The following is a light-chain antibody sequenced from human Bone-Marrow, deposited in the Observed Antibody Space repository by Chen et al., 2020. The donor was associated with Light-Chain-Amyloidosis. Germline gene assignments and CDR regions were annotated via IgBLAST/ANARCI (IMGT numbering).Light chain of an antibody. Sequence: SYVLTQPSSVSVAPGQTATIACGGNNIGSTSVHWYQQTPGQAPLLVVYDDSDRPSGIPERLSGSNSRNTATQTISGVEAEDEADYYCQVWDRSSDRPVFGGRTKLTVL. CDR3: QVWDRSSDRPV. V-gene: IGLV3-21*02. CDR2: DDS. J-gene: IGLJ3*02. CDR1: NIGSTS.